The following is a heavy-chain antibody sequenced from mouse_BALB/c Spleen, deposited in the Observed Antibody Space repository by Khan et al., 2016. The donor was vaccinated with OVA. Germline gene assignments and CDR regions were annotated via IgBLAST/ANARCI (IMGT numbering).Heavy chain of an antibody. CDR2: INPSSGYT. V-gene: IGHV1-4*01. CDR1: GYTFTSYT. D-gene: IGHD3-1*01. J-gene: IGHJ2*01. CDR3: ARKSTRASY. Sequence: QVRRQKDGAELVKPGASVKMSCKASGYTFTSYTMHWVKQRPGQGLEWIGYINPSSGYTKYNQKFKDKATLTADKSSSTAYMQLSSLTSEDSAVYYCARKSTRASYWGQGTTLTVSS.